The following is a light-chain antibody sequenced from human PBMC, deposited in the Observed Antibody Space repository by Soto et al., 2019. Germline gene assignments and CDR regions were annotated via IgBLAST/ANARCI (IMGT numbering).Light chain of an antibody. CDR2: GVS. CDR1: QDINNIY. V-gene: IGKV3-20*01. J-gene: IGKJ1*01. CDR3: QQYGSSPRT. Sequence: IALTRSPGTLSLSPAARAALSCGTSQDINNIYFAWYQQKPGQVPRLLIYGVSSRARGIPDRFSGSGSGTDFTLTIHRLEPEDFAMYYCQQYGSSPRTFGQGTKVDIK.